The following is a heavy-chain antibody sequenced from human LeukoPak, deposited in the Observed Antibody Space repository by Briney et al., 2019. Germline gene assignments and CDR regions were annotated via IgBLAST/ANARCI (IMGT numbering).Heavy chain of an antibody. D-gene: IGHD6-19*01. J-gene: IGHJ4*02. CDR1: GFTFSSYA. CDR2: ISTSGST. V-gene: IGHV3-23*01. Sequence: GGSLRLSCGASGFTFSSYAMTWVRQAPGKGLEWVSGISTSGSTYYADSVKGRFTISRDNSKNTMYLQMHSLRAEDTAIYFCAKEASSGLNDYWGQGTLVTVSS. CDR3: AKEASSGLNDY.